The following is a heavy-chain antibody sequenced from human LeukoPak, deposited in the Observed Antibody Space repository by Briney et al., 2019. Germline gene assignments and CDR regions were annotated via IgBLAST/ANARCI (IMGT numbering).Heavy chain of an antibody. CDR1: GFTFSSYE. Sequence: GGSLRLSCAASGFTFSSYEMNWVRQAPGKGLEWVSYISSSGSTTYYADSVKGRFTISRDNAKNSLYLQMNSLRAEDTAVYYCARIGVVRGVILYYYMDVWGKGTTVTISS. D-gene: IGHD3-10*01. J-gene: IGHJ6*03. CDR3: ARIGVVRGVILYYYMDV. CDR2: ISSSGSTT. V-gene: IGHV3-48*03.